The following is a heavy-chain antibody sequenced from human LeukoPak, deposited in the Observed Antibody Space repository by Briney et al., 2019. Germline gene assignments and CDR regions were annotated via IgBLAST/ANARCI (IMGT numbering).Heavy chain of an antibody. CDR3: ASIWGYCSSTSCYSLDY. J-gene: IGHJ4*02. CDR2: FDPEDGET. V-gene: IGHV1-24*01. CDR1: GYTLTELS. D-gene: IGHD2-2*01. Sequence: ASVKVSCKVSGYTLTELSMHWVRQAPGKGLEWMGGFDPEDGETIYAQKFQGRVTMTEDTSTDTAYMELSSLRSEDTAVYYCASIWGYCSSTSCYSLDYWGQGTLVTVSS.